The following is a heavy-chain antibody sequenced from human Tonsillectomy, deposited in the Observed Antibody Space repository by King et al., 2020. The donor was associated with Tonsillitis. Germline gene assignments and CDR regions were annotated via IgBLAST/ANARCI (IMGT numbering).Heavy chain of an antibody. Sequence: VQLVESGGGLVQPGGNLRLSCAASGFTFSASWMTWVRQPPGKGLEWVATTKPDGSENWYVESVKGRFTISRDNAKNSLFLQMNSLRAEDTALYYCARDQGYSSFDYWGQGTLVTVSS. CDR1: GFTFSASW. J-gene: IGHJ4*02. CDR3: ARDQGYSSFDY. D-gene: IGHD2-21*01. V-gene: IGHV3-7*04. CDR2: TKPDGSEN.